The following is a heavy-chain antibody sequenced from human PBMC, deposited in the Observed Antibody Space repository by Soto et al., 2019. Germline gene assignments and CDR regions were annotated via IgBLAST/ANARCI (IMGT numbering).Heavy chain of an antibody. V-gene: IGHV3-23*01. Sequence: GVSLRLSCAASGFTFSDFAMSWVRQAPGKGLEWVSAISVSGGSTYYADPVKGRFTTSRDNSKNTLYLQMNSLSAEDTAVYYCAAEIQPPSWGRGTLVNVSS. J-gene: IGHJ2*01. CDR1: GFTFSDFA. CDR3: AAEIQPPS. CDR2: ISVSGGST.